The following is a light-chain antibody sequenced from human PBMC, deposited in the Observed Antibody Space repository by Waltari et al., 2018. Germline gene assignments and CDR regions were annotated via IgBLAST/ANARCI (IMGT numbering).Light chain of an antibody. Sequence: QSALTQPRSVSGSPGQSVTISCTGTSSDVGAYNYVFWYQQHPGQAPQLIISDVNERPSGVPARFSGSKSGNTASLTISGLQAEDEADYYCCSYAGIYTPYVFGTETKVTVL. J-gene: IGLJ1*01. CDR1: SSDVGAYNY. CDR3: CSYAGIYTPYV. CDR2: DVN. V-gene: IGLV2-11*01.